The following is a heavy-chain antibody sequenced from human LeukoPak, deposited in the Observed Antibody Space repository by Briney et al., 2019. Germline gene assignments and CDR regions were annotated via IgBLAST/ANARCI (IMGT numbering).Heavy chain of an antibody. CDR3: ARVHFTHGDYGGYYNYYMDV. Sequence: ASVTVSCKASGYTFTGYYIHWVRQAPGQGLEWMGWINPNSGGTNYSQKFQGRVTMTRDTSISTAYMDLSRLRSDDTAVYYCARVHFTHGDYGGYYNYYMDVWGNGTTVTISS. V-gene: IGHV1-2*02. D-gene: IGHD4-17*01. J-gene: IGHJ6*03. CDR1: GYTFTGYY. CDR2: INPNSGGT.